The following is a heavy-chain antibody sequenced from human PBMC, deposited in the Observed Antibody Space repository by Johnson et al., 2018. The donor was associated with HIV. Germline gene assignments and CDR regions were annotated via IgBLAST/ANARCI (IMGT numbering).Heavy chain of an antibody. D-gene: IGHD6-13*01. V-gene: IGHV3-30*04. Sequence: QVQLVESGGGVVQPGRSLRLSCAASGFTFSSYAMHWVRQAPGKGLEWVAVISYDGSNKYYADSVKGRFTISRANSKNTLYLQMNSLRAEDTAVYYCARECSSTRWTYDFDIWGQGTMVTVSS. CDR1: GFTFSSYA. CDR3: ARECSSTRWTYDFDI. J-gene: IGHJ3*02. CDR2: ISYDGSNK.